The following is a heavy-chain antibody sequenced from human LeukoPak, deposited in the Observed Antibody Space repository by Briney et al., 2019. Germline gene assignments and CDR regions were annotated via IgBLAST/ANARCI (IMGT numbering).Heavy chain of an antibody. Sequence: GGSLRLSCAASGFTFSNYPMGWVCQAPGKGLEWVSSISSSGSYIYYADSVKGRFTISRDNAKNSLYLQMNSLRAEDTAVYYCARSSQEQLDHLDYWGQGTLVTVSS. CDR2: ISSSGSYI. CDR1: GFTFSNYP. D-gene: IGHD6-13*01. V-gene: IGHV3-21*01. CDR3: ARSSQEQLDHLDY. J-gene: IGHJ4*02.